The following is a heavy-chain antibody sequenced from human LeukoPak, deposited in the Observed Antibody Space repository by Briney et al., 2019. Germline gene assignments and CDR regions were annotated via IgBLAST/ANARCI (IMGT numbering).Heavy chain of an antibody. Sequence: GGSLRLSCSASGFNFWSYSMNWVRQAPGKGLEWISYIISSSSTMYYADSVEGRFTISRDNAKNSLYLQMNSLRAEDTAVYYCARGRRSGDTALFYMDVWGKGTTVTVSS. J-gene: IGHJ6*03. CDR1: GFNFWSYS. D-gene: IGHD5-18*01. CDR3: ARGRRSGDTALFYMDV. V-gene: IGHV3-48*04. CDR2: IISSSSTM.